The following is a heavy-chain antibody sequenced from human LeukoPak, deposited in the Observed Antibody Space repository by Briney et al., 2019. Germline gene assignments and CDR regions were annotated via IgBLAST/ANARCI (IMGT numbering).Heavy chain of an antibody. CDR1: GGTFSSYA. V-gene: IGHV1-69*13. J-gene: IGHJ4*02. CDR3: ARDPWDDYGDHGPSGTFDY. Sequence: ASVKVSCKASGGTFSSYAISWVRQAPGQGLEWMGGIIPIFGTANYAQKFQGRVTITADESTSTAYMELSSLRSEDTAVYYCARDPWDDYGDHGPSGTFDYWGQGTLVTVSS. D-gene: IGHD4-17*01. CDR2: IIPIFGTA.